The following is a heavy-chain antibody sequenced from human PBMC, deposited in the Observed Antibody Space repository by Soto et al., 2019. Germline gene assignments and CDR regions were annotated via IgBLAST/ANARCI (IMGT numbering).Heavy chain of an antibody. CDR2: ISYDGSNK. CDR1: GFTFSSYA. J-gene: IGHJ6*02. CDR3: ASDIVLVPAAMGADYGMDV. Sequence: VGSLRLSCAASGFTFSSYAMHWVRQAPGKGLEWVAVISYDGSNKYYADSVKGRFTISRDNSKNTLYLQMNSLRDEDTAGYYCASDIVLVPAAMGADYGMDVWGQGTMVTVSS. D-gene: IGHD2-2*01. V-gene: IGHV3-30-3*01.